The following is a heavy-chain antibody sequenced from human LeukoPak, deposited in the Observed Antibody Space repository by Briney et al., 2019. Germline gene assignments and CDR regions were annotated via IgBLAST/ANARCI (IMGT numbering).Heavy chain of an antibody. CDR3: ARSYYYGSGSYINFDY. CDR2: INPSGGST. CDR1: GYTFTSYY. D-gene: IGHD3-10*01. V-gene: IGHV1-46*01. Sequence: ASVKVSCKASGYTFTSYYMHWVRQAPGQGLEWMGIINPSGGSTSYAQKFQGRVTMTRDTSTSTAYMELSSLRSEDTAVYYCARSYYYGSGSYINFDYWGQGTLVTVSS. J-gene: IGHJ4*02.